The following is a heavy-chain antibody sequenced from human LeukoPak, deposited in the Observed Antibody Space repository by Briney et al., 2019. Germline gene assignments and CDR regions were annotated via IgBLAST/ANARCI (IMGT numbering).Heavy chain of an antibody. CDR3: ARGGNYWPQWWFDP. CDR2: MSYSGRT. Sequence: SETLSLTCTVSGGSVSSYYWSWIRQTPEKGLEWIGYMSYSGRTDYGPSLKSRVTMSVDTSKNQFSLKMSYVTPADTAVYYCARGGNYWPQWWFDPWGRGTLVSVSS. J-gene: IGHJ5*02. V-gene: IGHV4-59*02. D-gene: IGHD1-26*01. CDR1: GGSVSSYY.